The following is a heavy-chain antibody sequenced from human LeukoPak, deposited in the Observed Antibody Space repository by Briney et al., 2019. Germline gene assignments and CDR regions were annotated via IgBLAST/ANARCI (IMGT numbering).Heavy chain of an antibody. V-gene: IGHV3-48*04. D-gene: IGHD6-19*01. CDR1: GFTFSSYN. CDR3: ARVLAVIGDY. CDR2: IDTSGSTI. J-gene: IGHJ4*02. Sequence: PGGSLRLSCAASGFTFSSYNMNWVRQAPGKGLEWVSFIDTSGSTIYYADSVKGRFTISRDNARNSLYLQMNSLRAEDTAVYYCARVLAVIGDYWGQGTLVTVSS.